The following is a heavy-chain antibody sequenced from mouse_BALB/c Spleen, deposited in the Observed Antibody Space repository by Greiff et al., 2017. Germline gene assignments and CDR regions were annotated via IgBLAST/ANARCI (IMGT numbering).Heavy chain of an antibody. D-gene: IGHD2-1*01. CDR1: GYSLTSDYA. CDR3: AGWEGNHYAMDY. Sequence: VQLKESGPGLVKPSQSLSLTCTVTGYSLTSDYAWYWIRQFPGNKLEWMGYISYSGSTSYNPSLKSRISITRDTSKNPVFLQLNSVTTEDTAAYYCAGWEGNHYAMDYWGQGTSVTVSA. J-gene: IGHJ4*01. V-gene: IGHV3-2*02. CDR2: ISYSGST.